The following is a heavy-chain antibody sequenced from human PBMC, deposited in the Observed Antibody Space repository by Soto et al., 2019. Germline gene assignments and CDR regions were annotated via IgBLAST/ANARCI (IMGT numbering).Heavy chain of an antibody. J-gene: IGHJ5*02. Sequence: GGSLRLSCAASGFTFSSYWMSWVRQSPGKGLEWVANIKQDGSEKYYVDSVKGRFTISRDNAKNSLYLQMNGLRAEDTAVYYCARENGVSIRGGITIFGVVIGWFDPWGQGTLVTVSS. V-gene: IGHV3-7*03. D-gene: IGHD3-3*01. CDR1: GFTFSSYW. CDR2: IKQDGSEK. CDR3: ARENGVSIRGGITIFGVVIGWFDP.